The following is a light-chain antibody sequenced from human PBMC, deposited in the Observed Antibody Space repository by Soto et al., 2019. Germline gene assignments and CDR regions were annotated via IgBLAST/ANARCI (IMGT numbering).Light chain of an antibody. V-gene: IGKV3-15*01. CDR2: GAS. Sequence: EIVMTQSPATLYVSPGERATLSCRASQSLRSSIAWYQQKPGQAPRLLIYGASTMATGIPARFSGSGSGTECSLTISSLQSEDFAVDYGEQDNNWSDMYTFGQGTKLEIK. CDR3: EQDNNWSDMYT. CDR1: QSLRSS. J-gene: IGKJ2*01.